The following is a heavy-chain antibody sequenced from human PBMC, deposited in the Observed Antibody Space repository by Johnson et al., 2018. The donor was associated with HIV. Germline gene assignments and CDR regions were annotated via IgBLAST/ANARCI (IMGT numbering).Heavy chain of an antibody. D-gene: IGHD5-12*01. Sequence: VQLVESGGGLVQPGRSLRLSCSASGFTFADYALTWVRQAPGKGLEWVSFIRSKTYGGTTEYADSVKGRFTISRDNSKNTLYLQMNSLKTEDTAVYYCTTHSGYESDAFDIWGQGTMVTVSS. V-gene: IGHV3-49*04. J-gene: IGHJ3*02. CDR3: TTHSGYESDAFDI. CDR2: IRSKTYGGTT. CDR1: GFTFADYA.